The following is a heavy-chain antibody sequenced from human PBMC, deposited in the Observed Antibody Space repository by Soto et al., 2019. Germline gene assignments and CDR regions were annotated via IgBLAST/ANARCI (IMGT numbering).Heavy chain of an antibody. J-gene: IGHJ5*02. CDR3: TRDASRDSSARGWFDP. Sequence: PGGSLRLSCAASGITFRSFTMNWVRQAPGKGLEWVSTISSNSAYIYYTDALRGRFTISRDNAKNSLHLQMNSLRAEDTAVYYCTRDASRDSSARGWFDPWGPGTLVTV. CDR2: ISSNSAYI. V-gene: IGHV3-21*01. D-gene: IGHD6-13*01. CDR1: GITFRSFT.